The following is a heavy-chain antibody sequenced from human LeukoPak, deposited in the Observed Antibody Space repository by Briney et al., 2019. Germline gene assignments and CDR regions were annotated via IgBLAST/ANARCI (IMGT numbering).Heavy chain of an antibody. CDR1: GGSINSYY. CDR3: ARVTGYMTEDYFDY. CDR2: IYYSGST. V-gene: IGHV4-59*01. D-gene: IGHD6-13*01. J-gene: IGHJ4*02. Sequence: SETLSLTCTVSGGSINSYYWSWIRQPPGKGLEWIGYIYYSGSTNYNPSLKSRVTISVDTSKNQFSLRLSSVTAADTAVYYCARVTGYMTEDYFDYWGQGTLITVSS.